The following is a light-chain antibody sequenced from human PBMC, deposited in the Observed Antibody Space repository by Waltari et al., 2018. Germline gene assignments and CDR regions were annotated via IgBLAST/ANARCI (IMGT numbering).Light chain of an antibody. CDR3: QQYNGWPRT. Sequence: EIVMTQSPATLSVSPGDRATLSCRASQSVSSNLAWYQQHPGQAPRLLIYAASTRATGVPARVSGSGSGTDFTLTISSLQSEDCAVYYCQQYNGWPRTFGQGTKVEI. CDR2: AAS. J-gene: IGKJ1*01. V-gene: IGKV3-15*01. CDR1: QSVSSN.